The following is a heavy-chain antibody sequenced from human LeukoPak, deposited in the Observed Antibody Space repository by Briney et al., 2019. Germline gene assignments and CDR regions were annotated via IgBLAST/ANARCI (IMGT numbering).Heavy chain of an antibody. Sequence: GASVKVSCKASGYTFTSYDINWVRQATGQGLEWMGWMNPNSGNTGYAQKFQGRVTITRNTSISTAYMELSRLRSDDTAVYYCARSAESSSWVEFDYWGQGTLVTVSS. CDR3: ARSAESSSWVEFDY. D-gene: IGHD6-13*01. CDR1: GYTFTSYD. V-gene: IGHV1-8*03. J-gene: IGHJ4*02. CDR2: MNPNSGNT.